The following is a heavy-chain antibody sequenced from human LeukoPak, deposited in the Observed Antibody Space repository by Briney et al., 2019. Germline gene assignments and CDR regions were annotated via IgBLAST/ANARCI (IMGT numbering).Heavy chain of an antibody. Sequence: GGALRLSCAASGFTFSIYAMTWVRQAPGKGLQWISAITGSGGSTYYADSVKGRFTISRDNSKNTLYLRMNGLRAEDTAVYYCATLPRGPTGYVGYGGEDYWGQGTLVTVSS. V-gene: IGHV3-23*01. D-gene: IGHD5-12*01. J-gene: IGHJ4*02. CDR2: ITGSGGST. CDR1: GFTFSIYA. CDR3: ATLPRGPTGYVGYGGEDY.